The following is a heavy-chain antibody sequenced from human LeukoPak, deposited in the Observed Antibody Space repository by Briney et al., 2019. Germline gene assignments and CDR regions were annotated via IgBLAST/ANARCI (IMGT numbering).Heavy chain of an antibody. CDR3: AGASQLRLGIVVDITSGRRYYFDY. CDR2: MNPNSGNT. Sequence: SVKVSCTAPGYTFTSYDINWVGQATGQGLEWMGWMNPNSGNTSNAQKFQGRVTITRNTSIRTAYMDLSSLRCEDTAVFYCAGASQLRLGIVVDITSGRRYYFDYWGQGTLVTVSS. CDR1: GYTFTSYD. V-gene: IGHV1-8*01. D-gene: IGHD3-22*01. J-gene: IGHJ4*02.